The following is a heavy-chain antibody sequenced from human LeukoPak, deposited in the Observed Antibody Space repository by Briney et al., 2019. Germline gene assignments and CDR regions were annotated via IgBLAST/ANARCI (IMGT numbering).Heavy chain of an antibody. J-gene: IGHJ4*02. CDR2: MNPNSGNT. Sequence: GASVKVSCKASGYTFTSYDINWVRQATGQGLEWMGWMNPNSGNTGYAQKFQDRVTMTRNTSISTAYMELSSLRSEDTAVYYCARGYYYVSSGSFPSGFDYWGQGTLVTVSS. CDR1: GYTFTSYD. V-gene: IGHV1-8*01. D-gene: IGHD3-22*01. CDR3: ARGYYYVSSGSFPSGFDY.